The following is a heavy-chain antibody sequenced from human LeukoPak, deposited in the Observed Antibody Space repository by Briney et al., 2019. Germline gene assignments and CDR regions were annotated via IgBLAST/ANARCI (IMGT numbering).Heavy chain of an antibody. J-gene: IGHJ4*02. D-gene: IGHD3-9*01. CDR1: GFTFSSYT. V-gene: IGHV3-30-3*01. CDR2: ISYDGSNK. CDR3: ARDWGGDYDILTGYSGFDY. Sequence: GGSLRLSCAASGFTFSSYTMHWVRQAPGKGLEWVAVISYDGSNKYYADSVKGRFTISRDNSKNTLYLQMNSLRAEDTAVYYCARDWGGDYDILTGYSGFDYWGQRTLVTVSS.